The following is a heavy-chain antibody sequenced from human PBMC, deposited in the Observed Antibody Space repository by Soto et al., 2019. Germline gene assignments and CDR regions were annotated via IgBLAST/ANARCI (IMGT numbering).Heavy chain of an antibody. D-gene: IGHD2-2*01. CDR2: ISGSGGST. CDR3: AKAKVSPPDYYYYMDV. CDR1: GFTFSSYA. J-gene: IGHJ6*03. V-gene: IGHV3-23*01. Sequence: GGSLRLSCAASGFTFSSYAMSWVRQAPGKGLEWVSAISGSGGSTYYADSVKGRFTISRDNSKNTLYLQMNSLRAEDTAVYYCAKAKVSPPDYYYYMDVWGKGTKVTVSS.